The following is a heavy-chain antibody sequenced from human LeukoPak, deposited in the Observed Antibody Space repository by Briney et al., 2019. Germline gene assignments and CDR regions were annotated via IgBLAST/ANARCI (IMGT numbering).Heavy chain of an antibody. CDR2: IIPILGIA. V-gene: IGHV1-69*04. J-gene: IGHJ4*02. Sequence: SVKVSCKASGGTFSSYAISWVRQAPGQGLEWMGRIIPILGIANYAQKFQGRVTITADKSTSTAYMELSSLRSEDTAVYYCARDSGMVRGTVDYWGQGTLVTVSS. CDR1: GGTFSSYA. D-gene: IGHD3-10*01. CDR3: ARDSGMVRGTVDY.